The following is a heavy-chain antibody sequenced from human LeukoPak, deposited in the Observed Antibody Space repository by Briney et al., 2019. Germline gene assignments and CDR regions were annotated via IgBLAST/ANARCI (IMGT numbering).Heavy chain of an antibody. J-gene: IGHJ6*04. Sequence: SETLSLTCAVYGGSFSGYYWSWIRQPPGKGLEWIGEINHSGSTNYNPSLKSRVTVSVDTSKNQFSLRLSSVTAADTAVYYCARYYDILTGLDVWGKGTTVTISS. D-gene: IGHD3-9*01. CDR3: ARYYDILTGLDV. CDR1: GGSFSGYY. CDR2: INHSGST. V-gene: IGHV4-34*01.